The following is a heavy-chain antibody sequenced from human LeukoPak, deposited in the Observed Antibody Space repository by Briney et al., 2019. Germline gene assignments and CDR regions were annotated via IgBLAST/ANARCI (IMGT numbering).Heavy chain of an antibody. V-gene: IGHV1-18*01. CDR2: ISAYNGNT. D-gene: IGHD3-22*01. CDR1: GYTFTSYG. J-gene: IGHJ4*02. Sequence: ASVTVSCKASGYTFTSYGISWVRQAPGQGLEWMGWISAYNGNTNYAQKLQGRVTMTTDTSTSTAYMELRRLRSDDTAVYYCAREGYYDSSGMYYFDYWGQGTLVTVSS. CDR3: AREGYYDSSGMYYFDY.